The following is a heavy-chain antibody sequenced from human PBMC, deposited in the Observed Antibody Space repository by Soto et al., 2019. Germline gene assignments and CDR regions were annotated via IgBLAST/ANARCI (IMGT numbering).Heavy chain of an antibody. Sequence: QVQLVESGGGVVQPGTSLRLSCAASGFTLSSYSIHWVRQAPGKGLDWVAVISYDGNTQFYGDSVKGRFIVSRDNSRNTLYLQMNNLRAEDTAVYYRAKVSRPSRISTPDFDYWGQGTLVTVSS. V-gene: IGHV3-30-3*01. CDR3: AKVSRPSRISTPDFDY. CDR1: GFTLSSYS. CDR2: ISYDGNTQ. J-gene: IGHJ4*02.